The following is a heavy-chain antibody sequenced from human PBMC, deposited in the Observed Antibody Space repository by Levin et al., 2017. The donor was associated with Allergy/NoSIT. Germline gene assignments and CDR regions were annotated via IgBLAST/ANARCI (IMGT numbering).Heavy chain of an antibody. D-gene: IGHD4-17*01. CDR2: IYHSGST. V-gene: IGHV4-4*02. CDR1: GGSISSRNW. Sequence: MPSETLSLTCAVSGGSISSRNWWSWVRQSPGKGLEWIGEIYHSGSTHFNPSLRSRVTISVDKSKNQFSLRLTSVTAADTAMYYCARGGGSGDGDYLFDYWGQGTLVTVSS. CDR3: ARGGGSGDGDYLFDY. J-gene: IGHJ4*02.